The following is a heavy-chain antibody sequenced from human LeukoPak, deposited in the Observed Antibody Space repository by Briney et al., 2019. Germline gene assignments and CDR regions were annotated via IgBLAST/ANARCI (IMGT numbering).Heavy chain of an antibody. V-gene: IGHV3-30*18. Sequence: GRSLRLSCAASGFTFSSYGMHWVRQAPGKGLEWVAVISYDGSNKYYADSVKGRFTISRDNSKNTLYLQMNSLRAEDTAVYYCAKDLPNYKIAVAGPFDYWGQGTLVIVSS. CDR1: GFTFSSYG. CDR3: AKDLPNYKIAVAGPFDY. CDR2: ISYDGSNK. D-gene: IGHD6-19*01. J-gene: IGHJ4*02.